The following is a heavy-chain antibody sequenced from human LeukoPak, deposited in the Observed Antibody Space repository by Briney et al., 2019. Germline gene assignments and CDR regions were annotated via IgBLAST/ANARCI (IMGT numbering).Heavy chain of an antibody. V-gene: IGHV4-59*08. CDR3: ARSIRENYFDY. CDR1: GGSISSYY. CDR2: IYYSGST. Sequence: PSETLSLTCTASGGSISSYYWSWIRQPPGKGLEWIGYIYYSGSTNYNPSPKSRVPISVDTSKNQFSLKRSSVTAADTAVYYCARSIRENYFDYWGQGTLVTVSS. J-gene: IGHJ4*02.